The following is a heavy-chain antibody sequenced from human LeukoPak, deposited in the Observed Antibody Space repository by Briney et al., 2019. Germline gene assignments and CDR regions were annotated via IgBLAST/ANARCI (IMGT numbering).Heavy chain of an antibody. D-gene: IGHD3/OR15-3a*01. CDR3: ARQEIGLRSFDP. J-gene: IGHJ5*02. Sequence: SETLSLTCTVSGGSISSSSYYWGWIRQPPGKGLEWIGSIYYSGSTYYNPSLKSRVTISVDTSKNQFSLKLSSVTAADTAVYYCARQEIGLRSFDPWGQGILVTVSS. CDR1: GGSISSSSYY. V-gene: IGHV4-39*01. CDR2: IYYSGST.